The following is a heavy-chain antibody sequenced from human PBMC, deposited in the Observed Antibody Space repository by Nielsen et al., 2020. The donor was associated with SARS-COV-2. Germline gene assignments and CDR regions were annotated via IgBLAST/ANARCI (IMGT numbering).Heavy chain of an antibody. CDR2: ISAYNGNT. CDR1: GYTFTTYG. V-gene: IGHV1-18*01. J-gene: IGHJ4*02. Sequence: ASVKVSCKASGYTFTTYGFSWVRQAPGQGLEWMGWISAYNGNTDYAQKFQGRITMTTDTSTSTAYMELRSLRADDTAVYFCAIIEYQLRPWDYFDYWGQGTLVTVSS. D-gene: IGHD2-2*01. CDR3: AIIEYQLRPWDYFDY.